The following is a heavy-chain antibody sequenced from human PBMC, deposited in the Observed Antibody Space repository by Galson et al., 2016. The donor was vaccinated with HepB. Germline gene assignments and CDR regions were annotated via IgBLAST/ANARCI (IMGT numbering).Heavy chain of an antibody. Sequence: QSGAEVKKPGESLKISCKASGYSFTNYWIGWVRQMPGKGLEWMGIIYPGDSDPKYSASFQGQVTVSADKSIGTAYLQWSSLKASDTAMYHCARVPSATLPNLYCAHWVRGTLVTGSS. CDR1: GYSFTNYW. J-gene: IGHJ2*01. V-gene: IGHV5-51*03. CDR3: ARVPSATLPNLYCAH. CDR2: IYPGDSDP.